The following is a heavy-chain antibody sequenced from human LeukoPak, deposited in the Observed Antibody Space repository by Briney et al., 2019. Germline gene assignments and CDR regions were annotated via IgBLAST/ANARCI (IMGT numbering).Heavy chain of an antibody. CDR2: IYSGGST. D-gene: IGHD2-15*01. V-gene: IGHV3-66*02. CDR3: AREIAPSGGAFDI. Sequence: GGSLRLSCAASGFTVSYNYMSWVRQAPGKGLEWVSVIYSGGSTYYADSVKGRFTISRDNSKNTLYLQMNSLRAEDTAVYYCAREIAPSGGAFDIWGQGTMVTVSS. J-gene: IGHJ3*02. CDR1: GFTVSYNY.